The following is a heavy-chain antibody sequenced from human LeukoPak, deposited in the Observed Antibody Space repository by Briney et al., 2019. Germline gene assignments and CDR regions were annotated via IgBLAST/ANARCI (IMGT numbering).Heavy chain of an antibody. CDR3: AKGSYYDSSGSFYFDY. D-gene: IGHD3-22*01. CDR2: ISGSGDIT. CDR1: GFTFSSYA. V-gene: IGHV3-23*01. J-gene: IGHJ4*02. Sequence: GGSLRLSCAASGFTFSSYAMSWVRQAPGKGLEWVSGISGSGDITYYADSVKGRFTISRDNSKNTLYVQVNSLGTEDTAAYYCAKGSYYDSSGSFYFDYWGQGTLVTVSS.